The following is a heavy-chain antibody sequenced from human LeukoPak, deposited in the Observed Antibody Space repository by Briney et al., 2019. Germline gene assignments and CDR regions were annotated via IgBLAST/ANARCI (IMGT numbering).Heavy chain of an antibody. J-gene: IGHJ6*03. CDR1: GFSFSTYW. V-gene: IGHV3-7*01. CDR3: ARDGKGLGNYMDV. D-gene: IGHD1-14*01. CDR2: IKQGGVEK. Sequence: GGSLRLSCAASGFSFSTYWMSWVRQAPGKGLEWVANIKQGGVEKDYIDSVKGRFTISRDNAKNSLYLQMNSLRAEDTAVYYCARDGKGLGNYMDVWGKGTTVTVSS.